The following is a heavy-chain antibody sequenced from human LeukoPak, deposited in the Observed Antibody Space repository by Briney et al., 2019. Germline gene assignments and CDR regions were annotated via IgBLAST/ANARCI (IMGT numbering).Heavy chain of an antibody. CDR1: GVTFSSYT. CDR2: ISGSGGST. J-gene: IGHJ3*02. D-gene: IGHD3-9*01. CDR3: AKDSRHYDILTGYYPDAFDI. V-gene: IGHV3-23*01. Sequence: PAGGSLRLSCAASGVTFSSYTMNWVRQAPGKGLEWVSAISGSGGSTYYADSVKGRFTISRDNSKNTLYLQMNSLRAEDTAVYYCAKDSRHYDILTGYYPDAFDIWGQGTMVTVSS.